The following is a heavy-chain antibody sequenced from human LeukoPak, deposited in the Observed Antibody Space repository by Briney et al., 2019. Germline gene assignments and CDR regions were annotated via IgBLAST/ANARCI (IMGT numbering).Heavy chain of an antibody. CDR3: ARHSPVATEAFDI. V-gene: IGHV4-39*01. Sequence: SETLSLTCTVSGGSMSSSTYYWGWIRQPPGKGLERIGSLYYSGSTYDNPSLKSRVTISVDTSKNQLSLKLSSVTAADTAIYDCARHSPVATEAFDIWGQGTMATVSS. D-gene: IGHD2-2*01. CDR1: GGSMSSSTYY. J-gene: IGHJ3*02. CDR2: LYYSGST.